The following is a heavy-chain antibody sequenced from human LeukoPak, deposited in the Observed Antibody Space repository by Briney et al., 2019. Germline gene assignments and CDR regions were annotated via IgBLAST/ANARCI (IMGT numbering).Heavy chain of an antibody. CDR2: NNGDGSNT. D-gene: IGHD6-25*01. V-gene: IGHV3-74*03. Sequence: GGSLRLSCAASGFTLSSHWMHWVRQAPGKGLVWVTNNNGDGSNTVYADSVKGRFTISRDNAKNTVYLQMNSLTVEDTAVYYCARGTIIAPGIDYWGQGTLVTASS. CDR1: GFTLSSHW. J-gene: IGHJ4*02. CDR3: ARGTIIAPGIDY.